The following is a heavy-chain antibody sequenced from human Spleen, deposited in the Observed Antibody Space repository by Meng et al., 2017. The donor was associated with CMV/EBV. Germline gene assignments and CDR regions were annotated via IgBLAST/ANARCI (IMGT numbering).Heavy chain of an antibody. CDR1: GVTFSNYG. Sequence: GGSLRLSCAASGVTFSNYGMSWVRQAPGKGLEWVSGISGSGDITYYPDSVKGRFTISRDNSKNTLYLQINSLRAEDTAVYYCAKDRGGRFCSASSCYTALDQWGQGTLVTVSS. CDR2: ISGSGDIT. V-gene: IGHV3-23*01. CDR3: AKDRGGRFCSASSCYTALDQ. D-gene: IGHD2-2*02. J-gene: IGHJ4*02.